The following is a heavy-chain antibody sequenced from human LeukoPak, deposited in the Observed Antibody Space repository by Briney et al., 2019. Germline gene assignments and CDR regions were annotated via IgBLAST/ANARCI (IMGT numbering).Heavy chain of an antibody. CDR1: GFTFSSYA. CDR2: ISYDGSNK. D-gene: IGHD2-2*01. Sequence: GGSLRLSCAASGFTFSSYAMHWVRQAPGKGLEWVAVISYDGSNKYYADSVKGRFTISRDNSKNTLYLQMNSLRAEDTAVYYCARGFCSSTSCPEEYCYGMDVWGQGTTVTVSS. J-gene: IGHJ6*02. CDR3: ARGFCSSTSCPEEYCYGMDV. V-gene: IGHV3-30-3*01.